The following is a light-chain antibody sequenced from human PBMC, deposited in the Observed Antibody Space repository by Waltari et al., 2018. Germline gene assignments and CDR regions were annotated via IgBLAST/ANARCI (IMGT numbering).Light chain of an antibody. CDR3: QQYDNWPRT. Sequence: EILMTQSPATLSAAPGERATVSCRASQHINSNLDWYQQKPGQPPRLLIFGASTRATGIPARFAGTGSGTEVTLTSSSLQSEDFAVYYCQQYDNWPRTFGQGTKVEIK. J-gene: IGKJ1*01. CDR1: QHINSN. V-gene: IGKV3-15*01. CDR2: GAS.